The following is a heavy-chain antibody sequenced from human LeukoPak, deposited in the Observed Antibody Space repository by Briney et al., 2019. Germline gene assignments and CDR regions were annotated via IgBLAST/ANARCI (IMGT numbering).Heavy chain of an antibody. CDR2: INPNSGDT. D-gene: IGHD3-10*01. CDR3: ATYYYGSGSSPFDY. J-gene: IGHJ4*02. Sequence: ASVKVSCKASGYTFTGYYMHWVRQAPGQGLGWMGRINPNSGDTNYTQKFQGRVTMTRDTSISTAYMELNRLRSDDTAVYYCATYYYGSGSSPFDYWGQGTLVTVSS. V-gene: IGHV1-2*06. CDR1: GYTFTGYY.